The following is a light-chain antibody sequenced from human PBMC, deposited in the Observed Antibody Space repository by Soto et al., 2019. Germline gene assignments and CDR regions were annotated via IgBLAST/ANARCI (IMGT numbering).Light chain of an antibody. J-gene: IGKJ2*01. CDR2: WAS. Sequence: DIVLTQSPESLAVSLGERATINCNSSQSILYSGNNQNYLNWYQQKPGHPPNLLIYWASTREFGVPDRFSGSGSGTDFTLTISSLQAEDGAVYYCQQYYSAPYTFGQGTKLEIK. V-gene: IGKV4-1*01. CDR1: QSILYSGNNQNY. CDR3: QQYYSAPYT.